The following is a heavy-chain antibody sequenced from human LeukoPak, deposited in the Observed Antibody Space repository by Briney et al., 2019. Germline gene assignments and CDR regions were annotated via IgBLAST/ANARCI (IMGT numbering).Heavy chain of an antibody. CDR1: GFTFSSYT. CDR2: INGRGIT. Sequence: PGGSLRLSCTASGFTFSSYTMSWVRQAPGEGLEWLSAINGRGITYYAGSVKGRFTISRDNSENTLYLQMNSLTVDDTAVYFCAKERQTGDYFISDYWGQGTLVTVSS. V-gene: IGHV3-23*01. CDR3: AKERQTGDYFISDY. J-gene: IGHJ4*02. D-gene: IGHD4-17*01.